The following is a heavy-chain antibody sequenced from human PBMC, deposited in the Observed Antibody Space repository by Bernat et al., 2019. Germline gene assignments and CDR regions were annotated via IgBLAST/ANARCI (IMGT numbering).Heavy chain of an antibody. D-gene: IGHD6-6*01. CDR3: ARGPRSIYYYYYYMDV. CDR1: GYTFTSYA. V-gene: IGHV7-4-1*02. Sequence: QVQLVQSGSELKKPGASVKVSCKASGYTFTSYAMNWMRQAPGQGLEWMGWINTNTGNPTYAQGFTGRFVFSLDTSVSTAYLQISSLKAEDTAVYYCARGPRSIYYYYYYMDVWGKGTTVTVSS. J-gene: IGHJ6*03. CDR2: INTNTGNP.